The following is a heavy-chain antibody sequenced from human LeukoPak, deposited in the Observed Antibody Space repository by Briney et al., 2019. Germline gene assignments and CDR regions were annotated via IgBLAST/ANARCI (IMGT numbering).Heavy chain of an antibody. V-gene: IGHV1-18*01. D-gene: IGHD3-10*01. Sequence: ASVKVSCTASGYTFTSYGISWVRQAPGQGLEWMGWINAYNGNTNYAQTLKGRVTMTTDTAKNSPYMELKSLRSDDTAVYYCSRSPVLYYYGSAIINYYYYYSGMDVWGQGTTVTVSS. CDR1: GYTFTSYG. CDR3: SRSPVLYYYGSAIINYYYYYSGMDV. CDR2: INAYNGNT. J-gene: IGHJ6*01.